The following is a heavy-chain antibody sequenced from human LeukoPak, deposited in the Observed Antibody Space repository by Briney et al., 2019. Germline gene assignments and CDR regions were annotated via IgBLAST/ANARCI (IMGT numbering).Heavy chain of an antibody. CDR2: IKQDGSEK. CDR3: RGIQLWARTYAFDI. J-gene: IGHJ3*02. V-gene: IGHV3-7*01. CDR1: GFTFSSYW. Sequence: PGGSLRLSCAASGFTFSSYWMSWVRQAPGRGLEWVANIKQDGSEKYYVDSEKGRFTISRDNAKNSLYLQMNSLRAEDTAVYYCRGIQLWARTYAFDIWGQGTMVTVSS. D-gene: IGHD5-18*01.